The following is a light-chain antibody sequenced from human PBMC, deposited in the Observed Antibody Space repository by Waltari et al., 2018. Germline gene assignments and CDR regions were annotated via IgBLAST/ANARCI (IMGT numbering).Light chain of an antibody. V-gene: IGKV1-33*01. CDR2: DAS. J-gene: IGKJ4*01. CDR1: QDVSNY. CDR3: QQCDNLPLT. Sequence: ISMTQSPSSLYASVGDRATLTCQASQDVSNYLNWYQLKPGKAPKLLIYDASNLETGVPSRFSGSGSGTDFTFTISSLQPEDIATYYCQQCDNLPLTFGGGTKVDIK.